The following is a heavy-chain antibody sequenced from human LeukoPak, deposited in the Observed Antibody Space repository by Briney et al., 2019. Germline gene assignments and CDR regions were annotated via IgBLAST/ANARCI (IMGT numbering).Heavy chain of an antibody. CDR2: IYYSGST. D-gene: IGHD1-1*01. CDR1: GGSISSRSYY. V-gene: IGHV4-39*07. J-gene: IGHJ5*02. Sequence: SETLSLTCTVSGGSISSRSYYWGWIRQPPGKGLEWIGTIYYSGSTSYNPSLKSRVTMSVDTSKNQFSLKLSSVTAADTAVYYCARARRWNAAVEGWWFDPWGQGTLVTVSS. CDR3: ARARRWNAAVEGWWFDP.